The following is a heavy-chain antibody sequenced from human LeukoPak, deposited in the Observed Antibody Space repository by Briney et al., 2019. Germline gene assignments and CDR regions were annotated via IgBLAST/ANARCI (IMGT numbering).Heavy chain of an antibody. V-gene: IGHV3-23*01. CDR3: AKPNGSGWYLPTDY. J-gene: IGHJ4*02. D-gene: IGHD6-19*01. CDR2: ISGSGGST. Sequence: GGSLRLSCAASGFTFSSYAMSWVGQAPGKGLEWVSAISGSGGSTYYAASVKGRFTISRDNSKNTLYLQMNSLRAEDTAVYYCAKPNGSGWYLPTDYWGQGTLVTVSS. CDR1: GFTFSSYA.